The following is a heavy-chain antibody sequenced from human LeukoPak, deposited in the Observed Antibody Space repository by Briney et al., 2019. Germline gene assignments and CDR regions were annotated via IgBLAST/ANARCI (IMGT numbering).Heavy chain of an antibody. V-gene: IGHV1-18*01. CDR3: ARMGYSSSSGSYYYYYMDA. CDR1: GYSFSNYG. CDR2: ISGYTADT. J-gene: IGHJ6*03. Sequence: ASVKVSCKASGYSFSNYGIYWVRQAPGQGLEWIGWISGYTADTNYAQKFQGRATMTTDTSTSTVYMELMSLRIDDTAVYFCARMGYSSSSGSYYYYYMDAWAEGTTVTVSS. D-gene: IGHD6-6*01.